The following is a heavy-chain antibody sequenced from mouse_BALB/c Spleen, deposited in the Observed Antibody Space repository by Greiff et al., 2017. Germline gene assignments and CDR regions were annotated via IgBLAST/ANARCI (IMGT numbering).Heavy chain of an antibody. J-gene: IGHJ4*01. D-gene: IGHD1-2*01. CDR2: IWSDGST. CDR3: ARQAFITTAPGYARDY. Sequence: VMLVESGPDLVAPSQSLSITCTVSGFSLTSYGVHWVRQPPGKGLEWLVVIWSDGSTTYNSALKSRLSISKDNSKSQVFLKMNSLQTDDTAMYYCARQAFITTAPGYARDYWGQGTSVTVSS. V-gene: IGHV2-6-2*01. CDR1: GFSLTSYG.